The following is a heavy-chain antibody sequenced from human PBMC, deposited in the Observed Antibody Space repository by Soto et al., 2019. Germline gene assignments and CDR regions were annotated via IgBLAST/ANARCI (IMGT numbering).Heavy chain of an antibody. D-gene: IGHD2-2*01. V-gene: IGHV3-23*01. J-gene: IGHJ6*02. CDR1: GFTFSSYG. CDR2: ISGSGGST. Sequence: PGGSLRLSCAASGFTFSSYGMHWVRQAPGKGLEWVSAISGSGGSTYYADSVKGRFTISRDISKNTLYLQMNSLRAEDTAVYYCATHPGAYCSSTSCYSHGMDVWGQGTTVTVSS. CDR3: ATHPGAYCSSTSCYSHGMDV.